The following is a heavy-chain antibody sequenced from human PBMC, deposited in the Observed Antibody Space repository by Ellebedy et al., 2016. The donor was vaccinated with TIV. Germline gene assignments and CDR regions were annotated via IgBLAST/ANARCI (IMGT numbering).Heavy chain of an antibody. CDR3: AKRPPPYWDCPLDY. CDR1: GFTFSNAW. CDR2: IKSNVDGVAK. D-gene: IGHD2-21*02. J-gene: IGHJ4*02. V-gene: IGHV3-15*01. Sequence: GESLKISCAASGFTFSNAWMSWVRQTPGKGLEWVGRIKSNVDGVAKDYAAPVKGRLTISRDDSKETLFLQMNSLQTEDTAVYYCAKRPPPYWDCPLDYWGQGTLVTVSS.